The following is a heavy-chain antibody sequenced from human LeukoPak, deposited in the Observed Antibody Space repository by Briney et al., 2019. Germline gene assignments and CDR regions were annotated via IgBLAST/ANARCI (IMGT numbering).Heavy chain of an antibody. CDR1: GFTVSSNY. CDR2: IYSGGST. CDR3: ARAYCGGQCYFPYYFDY. V-gene: IGHV3-66*01. Sequence: GGSLRLSCAASGFTVSSNYMSWVRQAPGKGLEWVSVIYSGGSTYYADSVKGRFTISRDNSKNTLYLQMNSLRAEDTAVYYCARAYCGGQCYFPYYFDYWGQGTLVTVSS. J-gene: IGHJ4*02. D-gene: IGHD2-21*01.